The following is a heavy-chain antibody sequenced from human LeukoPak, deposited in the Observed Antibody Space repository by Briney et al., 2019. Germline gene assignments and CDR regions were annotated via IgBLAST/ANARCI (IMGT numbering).Heavy chain of an antibody. Sequence: PSETLSLTCTVSGGSISSGSYYWSWIRQPAGKGLEWIGRIYTSGSTNYNPSLKSRVTISVDTSKNQFSLKLSSVTAADTAVYYCARLGPWGLEFGIDAFDIWGQGTMVTVSS. V-gene: IGHV4-61*02. CDR1: GGSISSGSYY. CDR2: IYTSGST. D-gene: IGHD1-26*01. J-gene: IGHJ3*02. CDR3: ARLGPWGLEFGIDAFDI.